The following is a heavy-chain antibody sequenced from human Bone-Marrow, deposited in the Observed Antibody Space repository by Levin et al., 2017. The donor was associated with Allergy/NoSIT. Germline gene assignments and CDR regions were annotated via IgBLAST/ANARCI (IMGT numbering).Heavy chain of an antibody. Sequence: GGSLRLSCAASGFTFSSYAMHWVRQAPGKGLEWVAVISYDGSNKYYADSVKGRFTISRDNSKNTLYLQMNSLRAEDTAVYYCARVRAVVVVPAAMPYYFDYWGQGTLVTVSS. J-gene: IGHJ4*02. CDR3: ARVRAVVVVPAAMPYYFDY. CDR2: ISYDGSNK. CDR1: GFTFSSYA. D-gene: IGHD2-2*01. V-gene: IGHV3-30-3*01.